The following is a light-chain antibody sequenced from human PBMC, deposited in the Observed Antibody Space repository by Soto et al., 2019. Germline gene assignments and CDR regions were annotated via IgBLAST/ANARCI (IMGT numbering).Light chain of an antibody. V-gene: IGLV2-14*03. CDR3: SAYTVSRTYV. J-gene: IGLJ1*01. Sequence: QSALTQPASVSGSPGQSITMSCTGTSSDVGAYNFVSWHQQHPGKAPKLMIYNVYDRPSGISYRFSGSKSGNTASLTISGLQGEDEADYYCSAYTVSRTYVFGTGPKV. CDR1: SSDVGAYNF. CDR2: NVY.